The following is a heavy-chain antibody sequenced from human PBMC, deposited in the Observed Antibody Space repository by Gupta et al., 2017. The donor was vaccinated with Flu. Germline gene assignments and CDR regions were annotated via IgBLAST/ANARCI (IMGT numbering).Heavy chain of an antibody. J-gene: IGHJ3*02. Sequence: QVQLVQSGAEVKKPGASVKVSCKVSGYTLTELSIHWVRQAPGKGLQWMGGFDPEDGEIIYAQKFQGRVTMTEDTSTDTAYMELSSLRSEDTAVYYCATPHPHNVFGVEIDVFHIWGQGTMVTVSS. CDR3: ATPHPHNVFGVEIDVFHI. D-gene: IGHD3-3*01. V-gene: IGHV1-24*01. CDR2: FDPEDGEI. CDR1: GYTLTELS.